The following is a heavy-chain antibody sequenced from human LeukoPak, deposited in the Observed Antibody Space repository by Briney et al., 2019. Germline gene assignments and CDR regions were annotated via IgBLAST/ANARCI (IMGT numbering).Heavy chain of an antibody. CDR3: ARGAYPYYFDY. D-gene: IGHD3-16*01. CDR2: IYYSGST. CDR1: GGSISSYY. V-gene: IGHV4-59*01. J-gene: IGHJ4*02. Sequence: SETLPLTCTVSGGSISSYYWSWIRQPPGKGLEWIGYIYYSGSTNYNPSLKGRVTISVDTSKNQFSLKLSSVTAADTAVYYCARGAYPYYFDYWGQGTLVTVSS.